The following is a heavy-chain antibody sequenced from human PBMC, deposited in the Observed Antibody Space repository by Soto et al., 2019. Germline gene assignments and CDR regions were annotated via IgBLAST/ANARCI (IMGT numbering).Heavy chain of an antibody. D-gene: IGHD2-2*01. CDR3: ARVRGTQLPACFDP. V-gene: IGHV4-31*03. CDR1: GGSISSGGYY. CDR2: IYHSGTT. Sequence: SETLSLTCTVSGGSISSGGYYWSWIRQHPGKGLEWIGYIYHSGTTYYNPSLKSRVTISVDTSKNQFSLKLTSVTAADTAVYYCARVRGTQLPACFDPWGQGTLVTVS. J-gene: IGHJ5*02.